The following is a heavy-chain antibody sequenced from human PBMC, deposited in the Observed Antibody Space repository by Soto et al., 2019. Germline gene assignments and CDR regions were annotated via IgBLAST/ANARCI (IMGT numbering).Heavy chain of an antibody. CDR2: KWYDGSIK. V-gene: IGHV3-33*01. CDR1: GFTFGIYG. J-gene: IGHJ3*02. D-gene: IGHD1-26*01. CDR3: ARATSGSFDALDM. Sequence: QVQLVESGGGVVQPGRSLRLSCAASGFTFGIYGMHWVRQAPGKGLEWVAVKWYDGSIKYHADSVKGRFTISRDNSKNTVYLQMNSLRDEDTAVYYCARATSGSFDALDMWGQGTMVTVSS.